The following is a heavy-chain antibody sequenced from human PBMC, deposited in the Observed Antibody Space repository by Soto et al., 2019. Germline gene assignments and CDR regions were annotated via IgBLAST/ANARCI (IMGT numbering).Heavy chain of an antibody. J-gene: IGHJ3*02. D-gene: IGHD6-6*01. CDR2: IYHSGST. Sequence: SETLSLTCAVSGYSISTGFNWAWIRQPPGKGLEWIGSIYHSGSTYYNLSLKSRVTISSDASKNQISLKLSSVTAADTAVYYCASADPPSFSPARPMDAFDIWGQGTMVTVSS. CDR1: GYSISTGFN. V-gene: IGHV4-38-2*01. CDR3: ASADPPSFSPARPMDAFDI.